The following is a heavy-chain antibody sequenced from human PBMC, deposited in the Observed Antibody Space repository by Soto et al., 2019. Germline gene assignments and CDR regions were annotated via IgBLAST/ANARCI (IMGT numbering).Heavy chain of an antibody. CDR3: AGEDVHYDSSGYPFDY. V-gene: IGHV3-53*01. CDR2: IYSGGST. CDR1: GFTVSSNY. J-gene: IGHJ4*02. Sequence: LRLSCAASGFTVSSNYMSWVRQAPGKGLEWVSVIYSGGSTYYADSVKGRFTISRDNSKNTLYLQMNSLRAEDTAVYYCAGEDVHYDSSGYPFDYWGQGTLVTVSS. D-gene: IGHD3-22*01.